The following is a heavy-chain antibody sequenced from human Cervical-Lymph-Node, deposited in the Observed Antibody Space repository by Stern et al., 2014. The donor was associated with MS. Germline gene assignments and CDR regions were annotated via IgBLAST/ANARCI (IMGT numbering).Heavy chain of an antibody. CDR1: GGSISGSSYF. CDR2: IYYRGST. J-gene: IGHJ4*02. CDR3: ARPRREATPAPFDS. Sequence: QVQLVESGPGLVKSSETLSLTCNVSGGSISGSSYFWSWIRQPPGKGLEWIGSIYYRGSTYYNPSLKSRVTISVDTSTTQFSLMLASVTAADTAMYHCARPRREATPAPFDSWGQGTLVTVSS. V-gene: IGHV4-39*01. D-gene: IGHD2-15*01.